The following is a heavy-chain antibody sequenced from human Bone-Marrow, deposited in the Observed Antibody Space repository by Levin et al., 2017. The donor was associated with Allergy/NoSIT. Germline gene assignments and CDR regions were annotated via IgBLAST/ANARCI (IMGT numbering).Heavy chain of an antibody. J-gene: IGHJ5*02. D-gene: IGHD3-10*01. CDR3: ATDPARGSLDWFDP. CDR2: IYIDGST. Sequence: ASVKVSCAAYGFTVRSNFMSWVRQAPGRGLEWVSVIYIDGSTDHADSVKGRFTVSRDNSRNTMYLQMNRLRVEDTAVYYCATDPARGSLDWFDPWGQGTPVTVS. CDR1: GFTVRSNF. V-gene: IGHV3-53*01.